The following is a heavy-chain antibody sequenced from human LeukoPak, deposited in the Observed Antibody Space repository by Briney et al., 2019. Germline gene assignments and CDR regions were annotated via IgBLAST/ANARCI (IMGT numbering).Heavy chain of an antibody. Sequence: GGSLRLSCAGSGFTFSDFALTWVRQAPGKGLEWVGFIRSKVYGGTTEYAASVKGRFTISRDDYKNIAYLQLNSLKTEDTAVYYCTRQIRTTTDYLDYWGQGTLVTVSS. V-gene: IGHV3-49*04. CDR3: TRQIRTTTDYLDY. J-gene: IGHJ4*02. CDR2: IRSKVYGGTT. D-gene: IGHD4-17*01. CDR1: GFTFSDFA.